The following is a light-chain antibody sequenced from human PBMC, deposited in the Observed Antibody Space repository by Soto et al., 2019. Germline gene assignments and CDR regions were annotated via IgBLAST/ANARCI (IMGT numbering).Light chain of an antibody. V-gene: IGKV1-5*03. CDR2: KAS. CDR3: QQYNSYSPT. J-gene: IGKJ1*01. CDR1: QSISSW. Sequence: DIQMTQSPSTLSASVGDRVTITYRASQSISSWLAWYPQKPGKAPKLLIYKASSLESGVPSRFSGSGSGTEFTLTSSSLQPDDFATYYCQQYNSYSPTFGQGTKVEIK.